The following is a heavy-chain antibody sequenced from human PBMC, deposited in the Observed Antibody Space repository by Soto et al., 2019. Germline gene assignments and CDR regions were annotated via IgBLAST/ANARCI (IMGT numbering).Heavy chain of an antibody. CDR3: AVSYGSGSRAFDY. Sequence: QVQLVQSGAEVKRPGSSVKVSCKASGDTFNFYSINWVRQAPGLGLEWMGRVNPIVSMSNYAQKFQGRVTMTADKSTSTAYMELSSLRSEDTAIYYCAVSYGSGSRAFDYWGQGALGTVSS. CDR2: VNPIVSMS. D-gene: IGHD3-10*01. V-gene: IGHV1-69*02. J-gene: IGHJ4*02. CDR1: GDTFNFYS.